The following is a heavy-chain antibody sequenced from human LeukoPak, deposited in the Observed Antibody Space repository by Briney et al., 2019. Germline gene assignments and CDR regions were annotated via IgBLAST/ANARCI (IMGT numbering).Heavy chain of an antibody. Sequence: SETLSLTCTVSRDSISSTIHYWGWIRQPPGKGLEWIGSVYFNGNTYYNPSLKSRVTISVDRSKNQFSLNLNSVTAADTAVYYCARGGRTAMVRGIRYYFDYWGQGILVTVSS. J-gene: IGHJ4*02. CDR2: VYFNGNT. V-gene: IGHV4-39*07. D-gene: IGHD5-18*01. CDR3: ARGGRTAMVRGIRYYFDY. CDR1: RDSISSTIHY.